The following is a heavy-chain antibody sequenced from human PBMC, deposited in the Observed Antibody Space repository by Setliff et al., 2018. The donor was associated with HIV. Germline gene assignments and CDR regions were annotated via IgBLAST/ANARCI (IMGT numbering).Heavy chain of an antibody. D-gene: IGHD3-10*01. CDR3: ARDDHYYDSGSLYSDWYFDL. Sequence: PGGSLRLSCAASGFTFSNYWMHWVRQAPGKGLVWVSRIRNDGGSTSYADSVKGRFTITADESTYTADMELSSLRSEDTAVYYCARDDHYYDSGSLYSDWYFDLWGRGTLVTV. CDR1: GFTFSNYW. J-gene: IGHJ2*01. CDR2: IRNDGGST. V-gene: IGHV3-74*01.